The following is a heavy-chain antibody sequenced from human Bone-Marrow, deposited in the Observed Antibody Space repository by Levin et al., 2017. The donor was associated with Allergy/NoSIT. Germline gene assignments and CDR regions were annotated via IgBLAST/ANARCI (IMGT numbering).Heavy chain of an antibody. D-gene: IGHD3-3*01. CDR2: ISYDGSNK. Sequence: LSLTCAASGFPFSTYAMHWVRQAPGKGLEWVAVISYDGSNKYYADSVKGRFTISRDNSKNTLYLEMNSLRADESAVYYCARDKYDFWSGYSTGGNAMDVWGQGTTVTVSS. J-gene: IGHJ6*02. CDR3: ARDKYDFWSGYSTGGNAMDV. V-gene: IGHV3-30*04. CDR1: GFPFSTYA.